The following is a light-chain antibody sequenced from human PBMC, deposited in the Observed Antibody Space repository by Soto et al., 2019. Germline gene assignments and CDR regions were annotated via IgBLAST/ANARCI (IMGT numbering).Light chain of an antibody. V-gene: IGKV1-33*01. Sequence: DIQMTQSPSSLSASVGDRVTITCQASQDISNYLNWYQQKPGKAPKLLIYDASNLETGVLSRFSGSGSGTDFTFTISSLQPEDIATYYCQQYDNLPGYTFGQGTKLEIK. CDR3: QQYDNLPGYT. J-gene: IGKJ2*01. CDR2: DAS. CDR1: QDISNY.